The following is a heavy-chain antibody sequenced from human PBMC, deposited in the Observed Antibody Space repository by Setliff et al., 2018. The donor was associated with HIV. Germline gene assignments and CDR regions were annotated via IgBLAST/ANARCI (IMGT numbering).Heavy chain of an antibody. Sequence: KPSETLSLTCTVSGGSISSSSYYWGWIRQPPGKGLEWIGSIYYSGSTYYNPSLKSRVTISVDTSKNQFSLKLSSVTAADTAVYYCARPHVLAPDYNFWSGHYYGMDVWGQGTTVTVSS. CDR1: GGSISSSSYY. V-gene: IGHV4-39*01. J-gene: IGHJ6*02. CDR3: ARPHVLAPDYNFWSGHYYGMDV. CDR2: IYYSGST. D-gene: IGHD3-3*01.